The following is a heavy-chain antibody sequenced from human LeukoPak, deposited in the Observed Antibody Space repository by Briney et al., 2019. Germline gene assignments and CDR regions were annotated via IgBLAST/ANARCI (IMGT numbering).Heavy chain of an antibody. CDR3: AKDDDDGDHVVVDH. J-gene: IGHJ4*02. D-gene: IGHD4-17*01. V-gene: IGHV3-23*01. Sequence: GGSLRLSCTASGFTFSSYGMSWVRQAPGKGLEWVSAISGSGGSTYYADSVKGRFTVSRDNSKNTEYLQMNSLRAEDTAIYYCAKDDDDGDHVVVDHWGQGTLVTVSS. CDR2: ISGSGGST. CDR1: GFTFSSYG.